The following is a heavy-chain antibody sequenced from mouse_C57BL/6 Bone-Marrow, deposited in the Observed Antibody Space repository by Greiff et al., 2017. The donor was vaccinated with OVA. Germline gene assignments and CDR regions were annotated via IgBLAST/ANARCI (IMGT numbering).Heavy chain of an antibody. Sequence: QVQLQQSGAELVRPGTSVKVSCKASGYAFTNYLIEWVKQRPGQGLEWIGVINPGSGGTNYNEKFKGKATLTADKSSSTAYMQLSSLTSEDSAVYFCAREGTGRDFDYWGQGTTLTVSS. D-gene: IGHD4-1*01. CDR2: INPGSGGT. V-gene: IGHV1-54*01. J-gene: IGHJ2*01. CDR1: GYAFTNYL. CDR3: AREGTGRDFDY.